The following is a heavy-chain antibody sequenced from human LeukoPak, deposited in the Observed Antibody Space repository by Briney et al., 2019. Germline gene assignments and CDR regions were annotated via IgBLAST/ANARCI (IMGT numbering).Heavy chain of an antibody. J-gene: IGHJ2*01. Sequence: SETLSLTCTVSGGSVSSGSYYWSWIRQPPGKGLEWIGYIYYSGSTNYNPSLKSRVTISVDTSKNQFSLKLSSVTAADTAVYYCARVTSIAATGHAINNCWYFDLWGRGTLVTVSS. V-gene: IGHV4-61*01. CDR2: IYYSGST. CDR3: ARVTSIAATGHAINNCWYFDL. D-gene: IGHD6-13*01. CDR1: GGSVSSGSYY.